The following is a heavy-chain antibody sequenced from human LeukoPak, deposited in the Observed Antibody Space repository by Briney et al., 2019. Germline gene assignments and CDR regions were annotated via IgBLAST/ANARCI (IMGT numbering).Heavy chain of an antibody. J-gene: IGHJ4*02. D-gene: IGHD6-19*01. CDR3: AKGRAVAGPFDY. Sequence: GGSLRLSCAASGFTVSNNYMSWVRQAPGKGLEWVSAISGSGGSTYYADSVKGRFTISRDNSKNTLYLQMNSLRAEDTAVYYCAKGRAVAGPFDYWGQGTLVTVSS. V-gene: IGHV3-23*01. CDR2: ISGSGGST. CDR1: GFTVSNNY.